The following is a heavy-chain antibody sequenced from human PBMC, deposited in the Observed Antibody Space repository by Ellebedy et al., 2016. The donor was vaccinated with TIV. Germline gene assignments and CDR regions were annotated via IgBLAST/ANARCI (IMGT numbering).Heavy chain of an antibody. J-gene: IGHJ4*02. CDR2: MNPNTGDT. CDR1: GYTFTSYD. D-gene: IGHD3-22*01. V-gene: IGHV1-8*01. CDR3: ATFYYDSRTTPRFDY. Sequence: AASVKVSCKASGYTFTSYDINWVRQPPGQGLEWMGWMNPNTGDTGYAQKFQGRVTMTRATSISTAYMELTSLRSEDTAMYYCATFYYDSRTTPRFDYWGQGTLVTVSS.